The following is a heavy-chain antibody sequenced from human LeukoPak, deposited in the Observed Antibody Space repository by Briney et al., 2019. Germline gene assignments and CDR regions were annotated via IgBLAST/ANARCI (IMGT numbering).Heavy chain of an antibody. CDR1: GVSINSYY. V-gene: IGHV4-59*01. D-gene: IGHD5-24*01. CDR2: IFYSGST. J-gene: IGHJ4*02. Sequence: SETLSLTCTVSGVSINSYYWNWIRQPPGKGLEWIGYIFYSGSTGYNPSLRSRVTISADTSKNQFSLKLSSVTSADTAVYYCVRGADDYHSGNFDFWGQGTLVTVSS. CDR3: VRGADDYHSGNFDF.